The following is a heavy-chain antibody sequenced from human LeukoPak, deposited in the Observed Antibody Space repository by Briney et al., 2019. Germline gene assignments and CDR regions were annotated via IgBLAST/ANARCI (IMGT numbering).Heavy chain of an antibody. CDR1: GFTFSSYW. D-gene: IGHD3-10*02. J-gene: IGHJ4*02. CDR3: ARDRDVRGF. V-gene: IGHV3-7*01. CDR2: IKQDGSEK. Sequence: GGSLRLSCAASGFTFSSYWISWVRQAPGKGLEWVANIKQDGSEKYYVDSVKGRFTISRDNAKNSLYLQMNSLRAEGTAVYYCARDRDVRGFWGQGTLVTVSS.